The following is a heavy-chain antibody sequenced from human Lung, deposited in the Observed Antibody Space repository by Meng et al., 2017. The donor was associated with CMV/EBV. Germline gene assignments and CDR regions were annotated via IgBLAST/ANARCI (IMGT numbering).Heavy chain of an antibody. CDR2: INRSSDNT. J-gene: IGHJ5*02. CDR1: GYTFISYYTSYY. Sequence: ASVXVSXKASGYTFISYYTSYYIHWVRQAPGQGLEWMGMINRSSDNTNYAQKFQGRVTMTRDTSTSTVYMELSSLNTNDTAVYYCGRESTTNGGSGSWGQGTXVTVSS. CDR3: GRESTTNGGSGS. D-gene: IGHD7-27*01. V-gene: IGHV1-46*01.